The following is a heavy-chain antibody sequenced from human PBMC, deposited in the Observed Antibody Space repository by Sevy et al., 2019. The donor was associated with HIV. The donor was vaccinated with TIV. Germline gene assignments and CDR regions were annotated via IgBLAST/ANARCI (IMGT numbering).Heavy chain of an antibody. CDR1: GYPFNSLY. D-gene: IGHD3-3*01. CDR2: IDPSGGRS. CDR3: SRGDFDFWNGHVADHYYFDQ. V-gene: IGHV1-46*02. Sequence: ASVKVSCKASGYPFNSLYMHWIRQAPGQGLEWMGIIDPSGGRSIYSQKFQDRVTMSRDTSTSTIYMELRSLRSDDTAVYYCSRGDFDFWNGHVADHYYFDQWGQGTPVTVSP. J-gene: IGHJ4*02.